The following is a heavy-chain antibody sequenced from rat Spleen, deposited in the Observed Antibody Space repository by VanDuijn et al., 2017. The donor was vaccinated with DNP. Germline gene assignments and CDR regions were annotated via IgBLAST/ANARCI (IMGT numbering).Heavy chain of an antibody. CDR1: GYSITSNY. CDR3: ARWDYNSGDWFAY. CDR2: ISYSGRT. V-gene: IGHV3-1*01. Sequence: EVQLQESGSGLVKPSQSLSLTCSVTGYSITSNYWGWIRQFPGNKMEYIGHISYSGRTDYNPSLKSRISITRDTSRNHFFLHLISVTTEDTATYYCARWDYNSGDWFAYWGQGTLVTVSS. J-gene: IGHJ3*01. D-gene: IGHD4-3*01.